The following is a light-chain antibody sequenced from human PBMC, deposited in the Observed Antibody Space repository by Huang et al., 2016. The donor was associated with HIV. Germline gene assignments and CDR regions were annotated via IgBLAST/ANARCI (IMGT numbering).Light chain of an antibody. CDR2: AAS. CDR1: QGISSY. CDR3: QQYYSYPRT. V-gene: IGKV1-8*01. Sequence: AIRMTQSPSSLSASTGDRVTITCRASQGISSYLAWYQQKPGKAPKLLIYAASTLQSGVPSRFSVSGSGTDFTLTISCLQSEDFATYYCQQYYSYPRTFGPGTKVDIK. J-gene: IGKJ3*01.